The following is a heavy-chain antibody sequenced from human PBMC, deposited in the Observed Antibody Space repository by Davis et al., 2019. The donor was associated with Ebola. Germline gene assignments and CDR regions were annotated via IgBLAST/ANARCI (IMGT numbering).Heavy chain of an antibody. CDR1: GGSISSYY. CDR2: IYYSGST. Sequence: SETLSLTCTVSGGSISSYYWSWIRQPPGKGLEWIGYIYYSGSTNYNPSLKSRVTISVDTSKNQFSLKLSSVTAADTAVYYCARGPDSGSSGLDYYYGMDVWGQGTTVTVSS. J-gene: IGHJ6*02. D-gene: IGHD6-6*01. V-gene: IGHV4-59*01. CDR3: ARGPDSGSSGLDYYYGMDV.